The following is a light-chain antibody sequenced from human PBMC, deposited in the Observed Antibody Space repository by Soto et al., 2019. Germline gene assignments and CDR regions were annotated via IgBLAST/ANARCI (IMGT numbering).Light chain of an antibody. CDR1: QSVSSIY. Sequence: ENFFTQYPATLSLSPGERAPLSFRASQSVSSIYLGWYQQKPGQAPRLLMYGASSRATGIPERFSGSGSGTDFTLTISRLEPEDFAVYYCQQYGSSPRTFGQGTKVDNK. J-gene: IGKJ1*01. CDR3: QQYGSSPRT. V-gene: IGKV3-20*01. CDR2: GAS.